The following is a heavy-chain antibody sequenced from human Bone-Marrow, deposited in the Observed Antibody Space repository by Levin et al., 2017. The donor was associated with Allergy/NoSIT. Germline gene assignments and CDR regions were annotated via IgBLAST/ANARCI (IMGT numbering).Heavy chain of an antibody. V-gene: IGHV4-39*07. J-gene: IGHJ4*02. D-gene: IGHD5-18*01. CDR2: IYYSGST. CDR1: GGSISSSSYY. Sequence: SETLSLTCTVSGGSISSSSYYWGWIRQPPGKGLEWIGSIYYSGSTYYNPSLKSRVTISVDTSKNQFSLKLSSVTAADTAVYYCARDVGDTDNDYWGQGTLVTVSS. CDR3: ARDVGDTDNDY.